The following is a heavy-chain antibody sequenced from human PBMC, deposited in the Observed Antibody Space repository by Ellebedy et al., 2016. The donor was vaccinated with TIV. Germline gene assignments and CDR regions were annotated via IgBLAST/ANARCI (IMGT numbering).Heavy chain of an antibody. CDR1: GFTFDDYA. J-gene: IGHJ5*02. CDR2: ISWNGGSI. V-gene: IGHV3-9*01. Sequence: PGGSLRLSCAASGFTFDDYAMHWVRQAPGKGLEWVSGISWNGGSIDYADSVKGRFTISRDNAKSTLYLQMDSVRAEDTAVYYCAKSDHFDPWGQGTLVTVSS. CDR3: AKSDHFDP.